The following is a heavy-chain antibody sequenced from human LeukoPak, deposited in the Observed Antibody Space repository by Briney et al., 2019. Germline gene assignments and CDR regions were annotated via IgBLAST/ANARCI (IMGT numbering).Heavy chain of an antibody. CDR3: AKDISDILTGSTTGHAFDI. V-gene: IGHV3-9*01. CDR1: GFTFDDYA. Sequence: GGSLRLSCAASGFTFDDYAMHWVRQAPGKGLEWVSGISWNSGSIGYADSVKGRFTISRDNAKNSLYLQMNSLRAGDTALYYCAKDISDILTGSTTGHAFDIWGQGTMVTVSS. CDR2: ISWNSGSI. J-gene: IGHJ3*02. D-gene: IGHD3-9*01.